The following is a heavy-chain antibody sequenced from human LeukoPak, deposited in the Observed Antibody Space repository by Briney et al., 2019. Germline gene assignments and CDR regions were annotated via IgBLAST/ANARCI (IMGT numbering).Heavy chain of an antibody. CDR1: GYSISSGYF. J-gene: IGHJ2*01. Sequence: SETLSLTCTVSGYSISSGYFWGWIRQPPGKGLEWIGSIYHSGSTSYNPSLKSRVTISVDTSKNQFSLKLSSVTAADTAVYYCAKGYRDRQWLLGSYWYFDLWGRGTLVTVSS. CDR2: IYHSGST. V-gene: IGHV4-38-2*02. D-gene: IGHD6-19*01. CDR3: AKGYRDRQWLLGSYWYFDL.